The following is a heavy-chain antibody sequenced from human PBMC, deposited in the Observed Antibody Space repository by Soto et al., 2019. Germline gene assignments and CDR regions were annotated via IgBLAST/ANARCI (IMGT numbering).Heavy chain of an antibody. CDR3: AGRGSGYFAGLDYYYYGMDV. CDR1: GGSISSSTYY. D-gene: IGHD3-9*01. V-gene: IGHV4-39*07. Sequence: PSETLSLTCTVSGGSISSSTYYWGWMCQPPGKGLEWIASFFIGGNTYYNPSLKSRVTISVDTSKNQFSLKLSSVTAADTAVYYCAGRGSGYFAGLDYYYYGMDVWGQGTTVTVSS. J-gene: IGHJ6*02. CDR2: FFIGGNT.